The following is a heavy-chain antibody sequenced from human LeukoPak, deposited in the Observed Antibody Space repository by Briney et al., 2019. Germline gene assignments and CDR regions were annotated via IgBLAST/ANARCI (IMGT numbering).Heavy chain of an antibody. D-gene: IGHD3-22*01. J-gene: IGHJ4*02. CDR3: ARDLPYYHDSSGPPIDY. CDR2: ISSSSSYI. CDR1: GFTFSSYS. Sequence: GGSLRLSCAASGFTFSSYSMNWVRQAPGKGLEWVSSISSSSSYIYYADSVKGRFTISRDNAKNSLYLQMNSLRAEDTAVYYCARDLPYYHDSSGPPIDYWGQGTLVTVSS. V-gene: IGHV3-21*01.